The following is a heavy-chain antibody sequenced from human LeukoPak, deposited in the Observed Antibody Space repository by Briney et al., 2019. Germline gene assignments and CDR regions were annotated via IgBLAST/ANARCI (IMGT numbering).Heavy chain of an antibody. CDR3: AKSAVTTLWSFDY. Sequence: GGSLRLSCAASGFTFSIYSMTWVRQAPGKGLEWVSYISTESSTMYYADSVRGRFTVSRDNAKNSLFLQMNSLRDEDTAVYYCAKSAVTTLWSFDYWGQGTLVTVSS. D-gene: IGHD4-17*01. CDR2: ISTESSTM. V-gene: IGHV3-48*02. J-gene: IGHJ4*02. CDR1: GFTFSIYS.